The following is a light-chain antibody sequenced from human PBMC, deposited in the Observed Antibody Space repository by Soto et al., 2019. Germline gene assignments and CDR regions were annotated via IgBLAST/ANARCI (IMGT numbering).Light chain of an antibody. CDR1: SSDVGGYNY. Sequence: QSVLTQPASVSGSPGQSITISCTETSSDVGGYNYVSWYQQHPGKAPKLMIYEVSNRPPGVSNRFSGSKSGNTASLTISGLQAEDEADYYCSSYTSSSTRVFGGGTKLTVL. J-gene: IGLJ3*02. CDR3: SSYTSSSTRV. CDR2: EVS. V-gene: IGLV2-14*01.